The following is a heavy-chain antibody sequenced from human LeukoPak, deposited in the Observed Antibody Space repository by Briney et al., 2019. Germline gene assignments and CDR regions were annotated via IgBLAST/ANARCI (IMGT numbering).Heavy chain of an antibody. J-gene: IGHJ1*01. Sequence: ASVKVSCKASGYTFTGYYMHWVRQAPGQGLEWMGWINLNSGDTNYAQKFQGRVTMTRDTSISTAYMEVSRLRSDETAVYYCARDPGIAVAGKYFQHWGQGTLVTVSS. CDR2: INLNSGDT. CDR1: GYTFTGYY. V-gene: IGHV1-2*02. D-gene: IGHD6-19*01. CDR3: ARDPGIAVAGKYFQH.